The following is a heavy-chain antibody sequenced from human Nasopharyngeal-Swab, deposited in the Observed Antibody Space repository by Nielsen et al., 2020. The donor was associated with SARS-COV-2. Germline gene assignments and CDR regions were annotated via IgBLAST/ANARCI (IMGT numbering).Heavy chain of an antibody. Sequence: GESLKISCAASGFTFSSYAMHWVRQAPGKGLEWVAVISYDGSNKYYADSVKGRFTISRDNSKNTLYLQMNSLRAEDTAVYYCARDLDDSSGRGFFDYWGQGTLVTVSS. J-gene: IGHJ4*02. CDR3: ARDLDDSSGRGFFDY. CDR2: ISYDGSNK. V-gene: IGHV3-30-3*01. D-gene: IGHD3-22*01. CDR1: GFTFSSYA.